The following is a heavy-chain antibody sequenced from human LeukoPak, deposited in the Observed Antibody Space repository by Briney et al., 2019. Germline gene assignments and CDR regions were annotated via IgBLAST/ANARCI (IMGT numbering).Heavy chain of an antibody. CDR1: GFTFSDHY. CDR3: TRVQYNWNDDIDAFDI. J-gene: IGHJ3*02. Sequence: GGSLRLSCAASGFTFSDHYMDWVRQAPGKGLEWVGRIRNTVNSYSTEYAECVKGRFTFSRDDSKNSVHLQMNSLKTEDTAVYYCTRVQYNWNDDIDAFDIWGQGTMVTVSS. V-gene: IGHV3-72*01. CDR2: IRNTVNSYST. D-gene: IGHD1-1*01.